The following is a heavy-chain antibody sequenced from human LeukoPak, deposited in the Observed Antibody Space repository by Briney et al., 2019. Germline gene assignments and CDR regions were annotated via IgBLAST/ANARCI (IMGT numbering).Heavy chain of an antibody. V-gene: IGHV3-48*03. Sequence: GGSLRLSWAASGFTFSSYEVNWVRQAPGEGLEWVSYISSSGSTIYYADSVKGRFTISRDNAKNSLYLQMDSLRAEDTAVYYCAELGITMIGGVWGKGTTVTISS. D-gene: IGHD3-10*02. CDR1: GFTFSSYE. CDR2: ISSSGSTI. J-gene: IGHJ6*04. CDR3: AELGITMIGGV.